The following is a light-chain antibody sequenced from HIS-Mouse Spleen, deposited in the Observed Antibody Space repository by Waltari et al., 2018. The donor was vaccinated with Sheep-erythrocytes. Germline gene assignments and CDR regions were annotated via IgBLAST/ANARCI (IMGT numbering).Light chain of an antibody. J-gene: IGLJ2*01. CDR3: QAWDSSTAV. CDR1: KLGDKY. Sequence: SYELTQPPSVSVSPGQTASITCSGDKLGDKYACWYQQKPGQSPVLVIYQDSKRPSGIPEPFSAPNSGNTATLPSSGTQAMDEADCYSQAWDSSTAVFGGGTKLTVL. V-gene: IGLV3-1*01. CDR2: QDS.